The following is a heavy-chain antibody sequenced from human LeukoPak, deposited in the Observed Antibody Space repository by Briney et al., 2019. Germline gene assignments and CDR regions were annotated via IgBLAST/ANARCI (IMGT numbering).Heavy chain of an antibody. D-gene: IGHD3-22*01. CDR1: GYTFTSYY. Sequence: ASVKVSCKASGYTFTSYYMHWVRQAPGQGLEWMGIINPSGGSTSYAQKFQGRVTMTRDTSTRTVYMELSSLRSEDTAVYYCARVVCNYYDSSGPGYWGQGTLVTVSS. CDR3: ARVVCNYYDSSGPGY. J-gene: IGHJ4*02. V-gene: IGHV1-46*01. CDR2: INPSGGST.